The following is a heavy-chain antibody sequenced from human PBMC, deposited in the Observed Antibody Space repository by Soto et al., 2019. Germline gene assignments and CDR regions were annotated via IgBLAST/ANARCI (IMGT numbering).Heavy chain of an antibody. J-gene: IGHJ6*03. D-gene: IGHD3-16*01. CDR1: GGSISSYY. CDR3: ARHVWGSSGYYYMDV. Sequence: SETLSLTCTVSGGSISSYYWSWIRQPPGKGLEWIGYIYYSGSTNYNPSLKSRVTISVDTSKNQFSLKLSSVTAADTAVYYCARHVWGSSGYYYMDVWGKGTTVTVSS. CDR2: IYYSGST. V-gene: IGHV4-59*08.